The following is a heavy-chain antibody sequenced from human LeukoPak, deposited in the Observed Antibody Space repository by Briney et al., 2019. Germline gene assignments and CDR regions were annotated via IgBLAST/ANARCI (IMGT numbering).Heavy chain of an antibody. V-gene: IGHV3-74*01. Sequence: GGSLRLSCAASGFTFSSYWMHWVRQGPGKGLVWVSRIYSDGSRTTYADSVKGRFTISGDNVKNTLYLQMNSLRAEDTAVYYCARSGRGGAFDIWGHGTMVTVSS. CDR2: IYSDGSRT. D-gene: IGHD1-26*01. CDR3: ARSGRGGAFDI. J-gene: IGHJ3*02. CDR1: GFTFSSYW.